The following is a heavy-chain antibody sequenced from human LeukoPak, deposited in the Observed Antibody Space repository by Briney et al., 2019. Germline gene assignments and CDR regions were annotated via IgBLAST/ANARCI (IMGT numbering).Heavy chain of an antibody. V-gene: IGHV3-23*01. CDR3: AELGITMIGGV. CDR1: GFTFNNYG. CDR2: ITGSGGST. Sequence: GGSLRLSCAASGFTFNNYGMSWVRQAPGKGLEWVSTITGSGGSTYYADSVKGRFTISRDNSKNTLYLQMNTLRAEDTAVYYCAELGITMIGGVWGKGTTVTISS. D-gene: IGHD3-10*02. J-gene: IGHJ6*04.